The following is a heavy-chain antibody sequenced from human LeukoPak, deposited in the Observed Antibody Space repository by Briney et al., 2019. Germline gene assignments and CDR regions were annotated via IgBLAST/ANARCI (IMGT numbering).Heavy chain of an antibody. Sequence: ASVKVSRKASGYTFTGYYMHWVRQAPGQGLEWMGWINPNSGGTNYAQKFQGRVTMTRDTSISTAYMELSRLRSDDTAVYYCASQPSGYYYDSSGSPGGMDVWGQGTTVTVSS. J-gene: IGHJ6*02. D-gene: IGHD3-22*01. CDR1: GYTFTGYY. V-gene: IGHV1-2*02. CDR3: ASQPSGYYYDSSGSPGGMDV. CDR2: INPNSGGT.